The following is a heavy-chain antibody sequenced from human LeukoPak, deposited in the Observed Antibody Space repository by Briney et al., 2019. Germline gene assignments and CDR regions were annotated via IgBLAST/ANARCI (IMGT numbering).Heavy chain of an antibody. Sequence: GGSLRLSCAASGLRFSDYYVSWIRQAPGKGLQWVSYISSGGDIMHYADSVKGRFTISRDNAKNSLYLQMNSLRAEDTAVYFCARSGYSSTWYLQNFELDYWGQGTLVTVSS. J-gene: IGHJ4*02. CDR1: GLRFSDYY. CDR2: ISSGGDIM. D-gene: IGHD2-2*01. V-gene: IGHV3-11*04. CDR3: ARSGYSSTWYLQNFELDY.